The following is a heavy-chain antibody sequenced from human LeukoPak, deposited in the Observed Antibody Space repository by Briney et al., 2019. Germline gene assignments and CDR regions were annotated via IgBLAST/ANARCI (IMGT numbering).Heavy chain of an antibody. V-gene: IGHV3-23*01. D-gene: IGHD3-22*01. CDR1: GFTFSSYA. CDR2: ISGSGGST. CDR3: AKDINYYDSSGYYDY. Sequence: GGSLRLSCAASGFTFSSYAMSWVRQAPGKGLEWVSAISGSGGSTYYADSVKGRFTISRDNSKNTLYLQMNSLRAKDTAVYYCAKDINYYDSSGYYDYWGQGTLVTVSS. J-gene: IGHJ4*02.